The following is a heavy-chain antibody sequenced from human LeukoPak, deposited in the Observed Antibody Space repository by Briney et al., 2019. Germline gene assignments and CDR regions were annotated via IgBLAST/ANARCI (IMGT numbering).Heavy chain of an antibody. Sequence: GRSLRLSCAASGFSFSSYTMNWVRQAPGKGLEWVSYISSSSSSTIYYADSVKGRFSISRDNAKNSLYLLMSSLGAEDTAVYYCARDQVVPAALFDYWGQGTLVTVSS. CDR3: ARDQVVPAALFDY. V-gene: IGHV3-48*01. J-gene: IGHJ4*02. CDR1: GFSFSSYT. CDR2: ISSSSSSTI. D-gene: IGHD2-2*01.